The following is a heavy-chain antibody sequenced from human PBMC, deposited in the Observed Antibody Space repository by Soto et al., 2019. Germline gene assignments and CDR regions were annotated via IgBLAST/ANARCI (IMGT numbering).Heavy chain of an antibody. Sequence: QVQLQESGPGLVKPSQTLSLTCTVSGGSISSGGYYWSWIRQHPGKGLEWIGFIYYSGSTYYNPSLKSRVTISVDTSKNQFSLKLSSVTAADTAVYYCARGVGSGWLNWFDTWGQGTLVTVSS. CDR1: GGSISSGGYY. V-gene: IGHV4-31*03. D-gene: IGHD6-19*01. CDR2: IYYSGST. J-gene: IGHJ5*02. CDR3: ARGVGSGWLNWFDT.